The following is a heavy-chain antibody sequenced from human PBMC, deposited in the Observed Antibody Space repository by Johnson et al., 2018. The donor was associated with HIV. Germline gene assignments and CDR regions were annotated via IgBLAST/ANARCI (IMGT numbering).Heavy chain of an antibody. CDR3: ARGQGFWAFDI. CDR2: IGDDGSNK. V-gene: IGHV3-30*02. CDR1: GFTFSSYG. J-gene: IGHJ3*02. D-gene: IGHD3-3*01. Sequence: QVQLVESGGGVVQPGGSLRLSCVASGFTFSSYGMHWVRQAPGKGLEWVAFIGDDGSNKYYGDSVKGRFAISRDNSNNTVYLQMNSLRPEDTAVYYCARGQGFWAFDIWGQGTMVTVSS.